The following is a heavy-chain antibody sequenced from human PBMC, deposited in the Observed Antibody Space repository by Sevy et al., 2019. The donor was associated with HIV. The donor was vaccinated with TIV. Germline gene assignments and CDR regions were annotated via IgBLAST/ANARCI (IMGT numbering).Heavy chain of an antibody. D-gene: IGHD2-2*01. CDR3: TRPDIVVVPAVREDYYYGMDV. CDR1: GFTFSGSA. V-gene: IGHV3-73*01. J-gene: IGHJ6*02. Sequence: GGSLRLSCAASGFTFSGSAMHWVRQASGKGLEWVGRIRSKANSYATAYAASVKGRFTISSDDSKNTAYLQMNSLKTEDTAVYYCTRPDIVVVPAVREDYYYGMDVWGQGTTVTVSS. CDR2: IRSKANSYAT.